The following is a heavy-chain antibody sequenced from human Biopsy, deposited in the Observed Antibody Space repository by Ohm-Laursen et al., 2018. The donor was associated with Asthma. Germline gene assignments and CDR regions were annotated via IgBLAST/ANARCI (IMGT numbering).Heavy chain of an antibody. D-gene: IGHD3-22*01. J-gene: IGHJ4*02. V-gene: IGHV2-5*01. CDR3: AHRRHVPSVEYYYDSSGYSPFDY. CDR1: GFSFSTYGVG. Sequence: TQTLTLTCTFSGFSFSTYGVGVGWIRQSPGKALEWLALINWNDNKRYSPSLKSRLTITKDTSKNLVVLTMTNMDPVDTATYYCAHRRHVPSVEYYYDSSGYSPFDYWGQGTLVPVSS. CDR2: INWNDNK.